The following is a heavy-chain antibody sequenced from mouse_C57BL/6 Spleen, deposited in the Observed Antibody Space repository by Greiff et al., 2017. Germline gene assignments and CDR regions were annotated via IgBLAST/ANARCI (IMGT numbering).Heavy chain of an antibody. CDR1: GFTFSSYA. CDR2: ISDGGSYT. V-gene: IGHV5-4*03. Sequence: EVKLVESGGGLVKPGGSLKLSCAASGFTFSSYAMSWVRQTPEKRLEWVATISDGGSYTYYPDNVKGRFTISRDNAKNNLYLQMSHLKSEDTAMYYCAADYDVFDYWGQGTTLTVSS. D-gene: IGHD2-4*01. J-gene: IGHJ2*01. CDR3: AADYDVFDY.